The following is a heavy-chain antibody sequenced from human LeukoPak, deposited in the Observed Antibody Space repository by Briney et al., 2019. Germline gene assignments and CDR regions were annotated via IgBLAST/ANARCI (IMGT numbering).Heavy chain of an antibody. J-gene: IGHJ4*02. CDR1: GFTFSSYS. CDR3: AREYYDSSGYYYLDY. D-gene: IGHD3-22*01. V-gene: IGHV3-21*04. Sequence: GGSLRLSCAASGFTFSSYSMNWVRQAPGKGLEWVSSISSSSSYIYYADSVKGRFTISRDNAKNSLYLQMNSLRAEDTALYHCAREYYDSSGYYYLDYWGQGTLVTVSS. CDR2: ISSSSSYI.